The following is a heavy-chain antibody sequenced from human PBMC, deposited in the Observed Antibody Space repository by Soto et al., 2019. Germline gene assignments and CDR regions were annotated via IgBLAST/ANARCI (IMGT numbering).Heavy chain of an antibody. Sequence: GGSLRLSCAASGFTFSSYSMNWVRQAPGKGLEWVSSISSSSSYIYYADSVKGRFTISRDNAKNSLYLQMNSLRAEETAVYYCARDSNDFWSCYYYYYYYGMDVWAKGTTVTVSS. CDR2: ISSSSSYI. CDR1: GFTFSSYS. D-gene: IGHD3-3*01. J-gene: IGHJ6*04. CDR3: ARDSNDFWSCYYYYYYYGMDV. V-gene: IGHV3-21*01.